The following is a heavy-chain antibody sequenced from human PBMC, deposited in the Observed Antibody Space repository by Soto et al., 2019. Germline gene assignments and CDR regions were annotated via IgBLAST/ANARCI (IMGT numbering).Heavy chain of an antibody. D-gene: IGHD3-22*01. V-gene: IGHV3-23*01. CDR2: ISGTGGST. CDR3: AKRDDGSGYLDY. CDR1: GFTFSSYA. J-gene: IGHJ4*02. Sequence: LRLSCAASGFTFSSYAMSWVRQAPGKGLECVSTISGTGGSTYYADSVKGRFTISRDNSKNTLYLQMNSLRAEDTAVYYCAKRDDGSGYLDYWGQGTLVTAPQ.